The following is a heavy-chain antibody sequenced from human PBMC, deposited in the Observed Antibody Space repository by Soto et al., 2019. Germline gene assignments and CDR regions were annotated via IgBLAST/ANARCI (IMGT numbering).Heavy chain of an antibody. CDR2: ISWNSGSI. D-gene: IGHD5-12*01. CDR3: AKDQWLRFSDAFDI. J-gene: IGHJ3*02. V-gene: IGHV3-9*01. Sequence: HPGGSLRLSCAASGFTFDDYAMHWVRQAPGKGLEWVSGISWNSGSIGYADSVKGRFTISRDNAKNSLYLQMNSLRAEDTALYYCAKDQWLRFSDAFDIWGQGTMVTVSS. CDR1: GFTFDDYA.